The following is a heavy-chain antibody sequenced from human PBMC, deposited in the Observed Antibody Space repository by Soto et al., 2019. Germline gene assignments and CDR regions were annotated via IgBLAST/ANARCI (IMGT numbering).Heavy chain of an antibody. D-gene: IGHD6-13*01. J-gene: IGHJ4*02. CDR1: GFRFSSHG. V-gene: IGHV1-18*03. CDR3: ASWLGKASHFAGPFDD. Sequence: ASVKVSCKAAGFRFSSHGVNWVRRARGQGLEWMGWIGGYNGNTNYAQKFQGRVTMTTDTSTNTAYMELRSLRSDDMAMYYCASWLGKASHFAGPFDDWGQGTLFTVSS. CDR2: IGGYNGNT.